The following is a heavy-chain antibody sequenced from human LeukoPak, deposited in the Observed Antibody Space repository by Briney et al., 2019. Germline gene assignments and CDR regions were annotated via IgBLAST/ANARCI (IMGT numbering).Heavy chain of an antibody. V-gene: IGHV3-9*01. CDR3: AKGRGYNYGYIFGYFDY. D-gene: IGHD5-18*01. Sequence: PGRSLRLSCAASGFTFADYAMHWVRQTPGKGLEWVSGISWSSGNIDYADSVKGRFTISRDNAKNSLYLQMNSLRAEDTALYYCAKGRGYNYGYIFGYFDYWGQGTLVTVSS. J-gene: IGHJ4*02. CDR1: GFTFADYA. CDR2: ISWSSGNI.